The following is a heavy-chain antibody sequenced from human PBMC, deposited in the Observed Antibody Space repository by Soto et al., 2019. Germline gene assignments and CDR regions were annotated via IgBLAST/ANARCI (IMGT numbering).Heavy chain of an antibody. CDR2: IIPILGIA. D-gene: IGHD2-15*01. V-gene: IGHV1-69*02. J-gene: IGHJ5*02. CDR3: ARVADLSWFDP. Sequence: ASVKVSCKASGGTFSSYTISWVRQAPGQGLEWMGRIIPILGIANYAQKFQGRVTITADKSTSTAYMELSSLRSEDTAVYYCARVADLSWFDPWGQGTLVTVSS. CDR1: GGTFSSYT.